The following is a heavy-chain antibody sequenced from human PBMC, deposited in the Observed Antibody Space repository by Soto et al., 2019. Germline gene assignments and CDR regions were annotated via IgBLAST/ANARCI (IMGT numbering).Heavy chain of an antibody. J-gene: IGHJ4*02. CDR1: GFTFSSYG. Sequence: PGGSLRLSCAASGFTFSSYGMHWVRQAPGKGLEWVAVISYDGSKKYYGDSVKGRFTISRDNSKNTMFLQMNSLRAEDTAVYYCTTDTYYYDSSGFDYWGQGTLVTVSS. CDR2: ISYDGSKK. CDR3: TTDTYYYDSSGFDY. V-gene: IGHV3-30*03. D-gene: IGHD3-22*01.